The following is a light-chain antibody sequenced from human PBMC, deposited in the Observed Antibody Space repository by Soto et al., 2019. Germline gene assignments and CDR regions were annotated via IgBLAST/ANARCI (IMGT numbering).Light chain of an antibody. CDR3: CSYAGTYTFYA. J-gene: IGLJ1*01. V-gene: IGLV2-11*01. Sequence: QSVLTQPRSVSGSPGQSVTISCTGTSSDVGGYDYVPWYQQHPGKAPKLMIYDVTERPSGVPDRFSASKSGNTASLTISGLQPEDEADYHCCSYAGTYTFYAFGTGTKVTVL. CDR2: DVT. CDR1: SSDVGGYDY.